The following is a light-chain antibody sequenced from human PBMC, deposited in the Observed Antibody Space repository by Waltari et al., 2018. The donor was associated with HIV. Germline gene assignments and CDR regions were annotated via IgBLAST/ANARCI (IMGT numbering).Light chain of an antibody. CDR3: SSYTTNSTPVV. Sequence: QSALTQPASVSGSPGQSITISCTGTSTDVSFYHYVSWYQLHPGKAPKLIIYEVNNRPSGVSNRFSGSKSGNTASLTISGLQAEDEADYYCSSYTTNSTPVVFGGGTKLTVL. V-gene: IGLV2-14*01. CDR1: STDVSFYHY. J-gene: IGLJ2*01. CDR2: EVN.